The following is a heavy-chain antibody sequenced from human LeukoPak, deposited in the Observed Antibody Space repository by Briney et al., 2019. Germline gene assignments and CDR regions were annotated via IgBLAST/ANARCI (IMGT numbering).Heavy chain of an antibody. CDR3: AREDMDGAVAGTGFDY. V-gene: IGHV4-59*01. CDR1: GGSISSYY. J-gene: IGHJ4*02. CDR2: IYYSGST. Sequence: PSETLSLTCTVSGGSISSYYWSWLRQPPGKGLEWIGYIYYSGSTNYNPSLRSRVTISVDTSKNQFSLKLSSVTAADTAVYYCAREDMDGAVAGTGFDYWGQGTLVTVSS. D-gene: IGHD6-19*01.